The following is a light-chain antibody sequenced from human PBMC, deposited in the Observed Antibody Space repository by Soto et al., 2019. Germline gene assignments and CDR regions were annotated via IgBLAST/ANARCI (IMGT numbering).Light chain of an antibody. V-gene: IGKV1-5*03. Sequence: DIQMTQSPSTLSASVGDRVTITCRASHSINNLLAWYQQKPGTAPKLLIYKASNLESGVPSRFSGNGSGTEFTLTISSLQPDDFATYYCQQYTSYSPFGGGTKVEIK. CDR3: QQYTSYSP. CDR2: KAS. J-gene: IGKJ4*02. CDR1: HSINNL.